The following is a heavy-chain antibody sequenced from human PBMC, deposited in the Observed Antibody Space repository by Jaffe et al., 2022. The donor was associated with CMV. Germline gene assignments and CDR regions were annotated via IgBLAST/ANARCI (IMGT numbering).Heavy chain of an antibody. Sequence: EVQLVQSGAEVKKPGESLKISCKGSGYSFTSYWIGWVRQMPGKGLEWMGIIYPGDSDTRYSPSFQGQVTISADKSISTAYLQWSSLKASDTAMYYCARRGSSGWPYYYYYYMDVWGKGTTVTVSS. D-gene: IGHD6-19*01. V-gene: IGHV5-51*01. CDR2: IYPGDSDT. CDR1: GYSFTSYW. J-gene: IGHJ6*03. CDR3: ARRGSSGWPYYYYYYMDV.